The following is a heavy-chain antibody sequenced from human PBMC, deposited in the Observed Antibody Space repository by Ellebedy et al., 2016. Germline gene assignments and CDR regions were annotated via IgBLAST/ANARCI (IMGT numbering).Heavy chain of an antibody. CDR3: ARDRGSYYYDSIATKYFDY. J-gene: IGHJ4*02. CDR2: ISSSGSTT. V-gene: IGHV3-11*04. CDR1: GFTFSDYY. Sequence: GGSLRLSCAASGFTFSDYYMTWIRQAPGKGLEWVSYISSSGSTTYYADSVKGRFTISRDNAKNSLYLQMDSLRAEDTAVYYCARDRGSYYYDSIATKYFDYWGQGTLVTVSS. D-gene: IGHD3-22*01.